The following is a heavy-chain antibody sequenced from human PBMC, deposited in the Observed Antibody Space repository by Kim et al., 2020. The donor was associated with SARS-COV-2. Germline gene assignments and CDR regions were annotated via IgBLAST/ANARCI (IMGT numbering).Heavy chain of an antibody. D-gene: IGHD1-26*01. CDR1: GFTFSSYA. J-gene: IGHJ4*02. V-gene: IGHV3-23*01. CDR2: ISGSGGST. Sequence: GGSLRLSCAASGFTFSSYAMSWVRQAPGKGLEWVSAISGSGGSTYYADSVKGRFTISRDNSKNTLYLQMNSLRAEDTAVYHCAKCSKDATRGSPFYYWGERTLVTVSS. CDR3: AKCSKDATRGSPFYY.